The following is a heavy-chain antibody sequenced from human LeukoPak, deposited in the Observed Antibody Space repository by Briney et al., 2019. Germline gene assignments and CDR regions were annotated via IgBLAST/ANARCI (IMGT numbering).Heavy chain of an antibody. Sequence: GGSLRLSCAASGFPFSRYWMSWVRQAPGKGLDWVSAISGSGGTTYYADSVKGRFTISRDNSKNTLYLQMNSLRADDTAVYYCAKDRGWFGELLPNWGQGTLVTVSS. CDR2: ISGSGGTT. CDR1: GFPFSRYW. J-gene: IGHJ4*02. V-gene: IGHV3-23*01. D-gene: IGHD3-10*01. CDR3: AKDRGWFGELLPN.